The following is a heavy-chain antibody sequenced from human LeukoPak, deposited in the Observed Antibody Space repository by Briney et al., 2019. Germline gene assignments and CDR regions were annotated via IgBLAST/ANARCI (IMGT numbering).Heavy chain of an antibody. CDR3: AKDRSGYWPRHFQH. CDR2: IRYDGSNK. V-gene: IGHV3-30*02. J-gene: IGHJ1*01. CDR1: GFIFSGSG. D-gene: IGHD3-3*01. Sequence: GGSLRLSCAASGFIFSGSGMHWVRQAPGKGLEWVAFIRYDGSNKYYADSVKGRFTISRDNSKNTLYLQMNSLRAEDTAVYYCAKDRSGYWPRHFQHWGQGTLVTVSS.